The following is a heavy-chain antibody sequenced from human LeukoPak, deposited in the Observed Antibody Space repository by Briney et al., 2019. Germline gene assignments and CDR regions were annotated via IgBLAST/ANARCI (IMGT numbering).Heavy chain of an antibody. CDR1: GYTFTGYY. Sequence: ASVKVSCKASGYTFTGYYMHWVRQAPGRGLEWMGWINPNSGGTNYAQKFQGRVTMTRDTSISTAYMELSRLRSDDTAVYYCARDPTVYDSSGFGGDYWGQGTLVTVSS. J-gene: IGHJ4*02. CDR2: INPNSGGT. V-gene: IGHV1-2*02. CDR3: ARDPTVYDSSGFGGDY. D-gene: IGHD3-22*01.